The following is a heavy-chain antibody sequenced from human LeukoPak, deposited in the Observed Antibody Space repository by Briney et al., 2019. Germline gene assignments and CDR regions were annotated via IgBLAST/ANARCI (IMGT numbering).Heavy chain of an antibody. V-gene: IGHV1-46*01. CDR2: INSSGGST. CDR1: GYTFTSYY. Sequence: ASVKVSCKASGYTFTSYYMHWVRQAPGQGLEWMGIINSSGGSTSYAQKFQGKVTMTRDTSTSTVYMELSSLRSEDTAVYYCARDGSYYYDSSGFDPWGQGTLVTVSS. D-gene: IGHD3-22*01. CDR3: ARDGSYYYDSSGFDP. J-gene: IGHJ5*02.